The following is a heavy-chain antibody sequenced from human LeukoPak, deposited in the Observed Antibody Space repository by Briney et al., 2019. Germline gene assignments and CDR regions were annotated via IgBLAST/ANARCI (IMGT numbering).Heavy chain of an antibody. Sequence: GGSLRLSCAASGFTVSSNYMSWVRQAPGKGLEWVSVIYSGDSTYYAESVKGRFTISRDNSKNTLYLQMNSLRAEDTAVYYCTRTIYGYYYGMDVWGQGTTVTVSS. V-gene: IGHV3-53*01. CDR2: IYSGDST. J-gene: IGHJ6*02. CDR3: TRTIYGYYYGMDV. D-gene: IGHD3-10*01. CDR1: GFTVSSNY.